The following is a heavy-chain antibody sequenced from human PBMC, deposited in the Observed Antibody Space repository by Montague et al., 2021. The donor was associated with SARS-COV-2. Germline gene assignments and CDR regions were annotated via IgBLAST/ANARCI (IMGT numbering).Heavy chain of an antibody. CDR1: GGSINSSNW. D-gene: IGHD6-19*01. CDR2: IYHSGST. V-gene: IGHV4-4*02. Sequence: SETLSLTCAVSGGSINSSNWWSWVRQPPGKGLEWIGEIYHSGSTXYNPSLKSRVTISVDKSKNQFSLKLSSVTAADTAVYYCARDRPRSSGWPYYFDYWGQGTLVTVSS. CDR3: ARDRPRSSGWPYYFDY. J-gene: IGHJ4*02.